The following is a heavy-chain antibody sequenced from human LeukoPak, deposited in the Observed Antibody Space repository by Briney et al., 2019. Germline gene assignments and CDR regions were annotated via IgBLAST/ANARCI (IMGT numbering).Heavy chain of an antibody. CDR3: AKDGDPYYDSSNDLGY. D-gene: IGHD3-22*01. J-gene: IGHJ4*02. V-gene: IGHV3-30*18. CDR2: ISYDGSYK. Sequence: PGRSLRLSCAASGFTFSNYGIHWVRQAPGKGLEWVALISYDGSYKYYVDSVKGRFTISRDNSKNTLDLQMNSLRSEDTAVYYCAKDGDPYYDSSNDLGYWGQGTLVTVSS. CDR1: GFTFSNYG.